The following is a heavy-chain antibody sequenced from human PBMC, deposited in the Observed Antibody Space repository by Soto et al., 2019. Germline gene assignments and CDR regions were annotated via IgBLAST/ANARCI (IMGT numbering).Heavy chain of an antibody. J-gene: IGHJ4*02. V-gene: IGHV1-18*01. CDR2: ISAYNGNT. CDR3: ARGGRITIFGVATGGDY. D-gene: IGHD3-3*01. CDR1: GYTFTSYG. Sequence: GASVKVSCKSSGYTFTSYGICCVRQAPGQGLEWMGWISAYNGNTNYAQKLQGRVTMTTDTSTSTAYMELRSLRSDDTAVYYCARGGRITIFGVATGGDYWGQGTLVTVSS.